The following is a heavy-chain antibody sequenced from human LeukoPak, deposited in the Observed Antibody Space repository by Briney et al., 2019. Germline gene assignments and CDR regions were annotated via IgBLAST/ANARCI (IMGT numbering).Heavy chain of an antibody. D-gene: IGHD1-26*01. V-gene: IGHV4-4*07. CDR3: ASAPKTKGVGANDY. CDR1: GGSISSYY. Sequence: SETLSLTCTVSGGSISSYYWSWIRQPAGKGLEWIGRIYISGSTNYNPSLKSRVTMSVDTSKNQFSLKLSSVTAEDTAVYYCASAPKTKGVGANDYWGQGTLVTVSS. CDR2: IYISGST. J-gene: IGHJ4*02.